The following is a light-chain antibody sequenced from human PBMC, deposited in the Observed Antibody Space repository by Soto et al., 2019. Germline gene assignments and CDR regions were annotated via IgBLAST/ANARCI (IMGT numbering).Light chain of an antibody. J-gene: IGLJ3*02. Sequence: QSALTQPASVSGSPGQSITISCTGTSSDVGSSNLVSWYQQHPGKAPNLMIYEGSKRPSGVSDRFSGSKTGNTASLTISGLQAEDEGDYYCCSYAGSITGVFGGGTQLTVL. CDR3: CSYAGSITGV. CDR2: EGS. V-gene: IGLV2-23*01. CDR1: SSDVGSSNL.